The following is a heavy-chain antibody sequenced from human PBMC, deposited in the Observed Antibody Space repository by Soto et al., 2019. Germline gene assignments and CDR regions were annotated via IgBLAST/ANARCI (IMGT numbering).Heavy chain of an antibody. J-gene: IGHJ5*02. D-gene: IGHD3-22*01. CDR1: GASVSAGY. V-gene: IGHV4-59*02. Sequence: QVQLQESGPGLVKPSETLSLTCTVSGASVSAGYWSWIRQPPGKGLEWIGFMYFGGSFNYNPALTSRVSLSVETSKNQFSMKVTSVTAADTAVYYCAKSYYDTTGFAVDPWGQGTLVTVSS. CDR3: AKSYYDTTGFAVDP. CDR2: MYFGGSF.